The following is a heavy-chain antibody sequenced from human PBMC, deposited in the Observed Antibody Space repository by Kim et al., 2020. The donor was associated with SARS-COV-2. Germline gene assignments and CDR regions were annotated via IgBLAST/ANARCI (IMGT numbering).Heavy chain of an antibody. CDR1: GYTFTSYA. V-gene: IGHV7-4-1*02. CDR3: ARKMYSSGWYLGAFDI. Sequence: ASVKVSCKASGYTFTSYAMIWVRQAPGQGLEWMGWINTNTGNPTYAQGFTGRFVFSLDTSVSTAYLQISSLKAEDTAVYYCARKMYSSGWYLGAFDIWGQGTMVTVSS. D-gene: IGHD6-19*01. CDR2: INTNTGNP. J-gene: IGHJ3*02.